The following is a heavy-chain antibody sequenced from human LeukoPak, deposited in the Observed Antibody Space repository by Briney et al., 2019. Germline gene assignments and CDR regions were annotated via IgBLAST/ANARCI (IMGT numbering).Heavy chain of an antibody. CDR3: STETAGNY. CDR2: FDPEDDER. Sequence: GASVKVSCKAFGHTLKDLSMHWVRQAPGKGLEWLGGFDPEDDERMYAPKFQGRVTVTEDNSIDTAYMELTSLSSDDTGVYYCSTETAGNYWGQGTLVTVSS. J-gene: IGHJ4*02. V-gene: IGHV1-24*01. CDR1: GHTLKDLS.